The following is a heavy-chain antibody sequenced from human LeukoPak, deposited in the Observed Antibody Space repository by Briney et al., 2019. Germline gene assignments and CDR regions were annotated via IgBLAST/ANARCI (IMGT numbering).Heavy chain of an antibody. J-gene: IGHJ3*02. Sequence: SETLPLTCSVSRGSLGREFWTWIRQSPGKGLEWIGYIYDIGTTNYNPSLKSRVSIFVDTSTNQFFLNLTSIAAADTAIYYCSKLYGSGPRGAFDIWGQGTLVAVSS. CDR1: RGSLGREF. D-gene: IGHD3-10*01. CDR2: IYDIGTT. CDR3: SKLYGSGPRGAFDI. V-gene: IGHV4-59*08.